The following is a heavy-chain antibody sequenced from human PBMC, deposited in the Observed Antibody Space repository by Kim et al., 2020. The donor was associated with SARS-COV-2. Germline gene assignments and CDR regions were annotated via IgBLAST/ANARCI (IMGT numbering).Heavy chain of an antibody. V-gene: IGHV3-66*02. CDR3: ARRRSAYGSGSYFVFDY. CDR2: IYSGGST. Sequence: GGSLRLSCAASGFTVSSNYMSWVRQAPGKGLEWVSVIYSGGSTYYADSVKGRFTISRDNSKNTLYLQMNSLRAEDTAVYYCARRRSAYGSGSYFVFDYWGQGTLVTVSS. D-gene: IGHD3-10*01. CDR1: GFTVSSNY. J-gene: IGHJ4*02.